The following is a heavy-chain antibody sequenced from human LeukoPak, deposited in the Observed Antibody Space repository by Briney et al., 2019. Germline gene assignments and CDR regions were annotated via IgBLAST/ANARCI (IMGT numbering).Heavy chain of an antibody. CDR3: ASHASSAWYGPFDY. D-gene: IGHD6-19*01. CDR1: GGSINSPSYY. Sequence: SETLSLTCTVSGGSINSPSYYWGWIRQPPGKGLEWIGSVYYSGSTYYNPSLKSRVTISVDTSKNQFSMKLSSVTAADTAVYYCASHASSAWYGPFDYWGQGNPVAVSS. V-gene: IGHV4-39*01. CDR2: VYYSGST. J-gene: IGHJ4*02.